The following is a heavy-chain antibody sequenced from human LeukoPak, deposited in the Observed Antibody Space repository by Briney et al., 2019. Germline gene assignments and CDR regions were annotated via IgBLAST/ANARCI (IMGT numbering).Heavy chain of an antibody. J-gene: IGHJ6*02. D-gene: IGHD3-16*01. V-gene: IGHV3-7*03. Sequence: GGSLRLSCAASGFTFSSFSMNWARQAPGKGLEWVASINHNGNVNYYVDSVKGRFTISRDNAKNSLYLQMSNLRAEDTAVYFCARGGGLDVWGQGATVTVSS. CDR3: ARGGGLDV. CDR2: INHNGNVN. CDR1: GFTFSSFS.